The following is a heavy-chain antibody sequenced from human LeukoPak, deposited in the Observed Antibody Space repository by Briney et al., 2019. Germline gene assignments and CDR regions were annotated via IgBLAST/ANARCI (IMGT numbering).Heavy chain of an antibody. V-gene: IGHV7-4-1*02. CDR2: INTNTGNP. CDR1: GYTFTSYA. CDR3: ASARIQLWLDWFDP. D-gene: IGHD5-18*01. Sequence: ASVKVSCKASGYTFTSYAMNWVRQAPGQGLEWMGWINTNTGNPTYAQGFTGRFVFSLDTSVSTAYLQISSLKAEDTAVYYCASARIQLWLDWFDPWGQGTLVTVSS. J-gene: IGHJ5*02.